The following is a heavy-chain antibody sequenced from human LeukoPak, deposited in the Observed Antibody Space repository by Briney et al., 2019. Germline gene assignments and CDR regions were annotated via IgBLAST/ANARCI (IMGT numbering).Heavy chain of an antibody. V-gene: IGHV4-59*01. J-gene: IGHJ3*02. CDR3: ARDTVTADGFDI. D-gene: IGHD4-17*01. CDR1: GGSISSYY. CDR2: IYHSGST. Sequence: SETLSLTCTVSGGSISSYYWSWIRQPPGKGLEWIGYIYHSGSTNYNPSLKSRVTISVDTSKNQFSLKLSSVTAADTAVYFCARDTVTADGFDIWGQGTMVTVSS.